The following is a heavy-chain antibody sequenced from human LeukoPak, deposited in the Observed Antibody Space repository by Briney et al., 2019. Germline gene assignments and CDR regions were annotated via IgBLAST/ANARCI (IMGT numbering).Heavy chain of an antibody. J-gene: IGHJ4*02. D-gene: IGHD1-26*01. CDR3: ARGQVGATPPAY. Sequence: ESGPGLVKPSETLSLTCTVSGGSISSSSYYWGWIRQPPGKGLEWIGYIYYSGSTYYNPSLKSRVTISVDTSKNQFSLKLSSVTAADTAVYYCARGQVGATPPAYWGQGTLVTVSS. CDR1: GGSISSSSYY. CDR2: IYYSGST. V-gene: IGHV4-31*03.